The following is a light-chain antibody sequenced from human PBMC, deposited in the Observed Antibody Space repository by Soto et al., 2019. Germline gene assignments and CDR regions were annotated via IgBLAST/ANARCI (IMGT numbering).Light chain of an antibody. J-gene: IGLJ2*01. V-gene: IGLV3-21*02. CDR2: DDS. Sequence: SYVLTQPPSVSVAPGQTARITCGGNNIGSKSVHWYQQKPGQAPVLVVDDDSDRPSGVSNRFSGSKSGNTASLTISGLQAEDEADYYCCSYARSVTLLFGGGTKLTVL. CDR1: NIGSKS. CDR3: CSYARSVTLL.